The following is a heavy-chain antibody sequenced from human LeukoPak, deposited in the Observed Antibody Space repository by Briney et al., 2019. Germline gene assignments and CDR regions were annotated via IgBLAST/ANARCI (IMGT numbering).Heavy chain of an antibody. J-gene: IGHJ4*02. CDR1: GGSISSGDYY. CDR3: ARIEDYTWDY. CDR2: IYYGGST. Sequence: SETLSLTCTVSGGSISSGDYYWSWIRQPPGKRLEWIGHIYYGGSTYSNPVIKIRVTISVDTSKNQFSLKLSSVTAADTAVYYCARIEDYTWDYWGQGTLVTVSS. V-gene: IGHV4-30-4*08. D-gene: IGHD4-11*01.